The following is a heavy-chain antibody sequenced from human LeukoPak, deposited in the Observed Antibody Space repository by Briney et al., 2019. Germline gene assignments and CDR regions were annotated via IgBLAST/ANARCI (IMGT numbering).Heavy chain of an antibody. CDR1: GYTFTSYY. V-gene: IGHV1-46*01. CDR2: INPSGGST. J-gene: IGHJ4*02. CDR3: AREPNDGPMASSSDY. D-gene: IGHD1-1*01. Sequence: ASVKVSCKASGYTFTSYYMHWVRQAPGQGLEWMGIINPSGGSTSYAQKFQGRVTMTRDTSTSTVYMELSSLRSEDKAVYYCAREPNDGPMASSSDYWGQGTLVTVSS.